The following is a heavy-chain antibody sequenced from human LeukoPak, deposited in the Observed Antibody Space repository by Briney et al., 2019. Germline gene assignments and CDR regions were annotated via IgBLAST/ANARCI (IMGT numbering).Heavy chain of an antibody. CDR1: GFTFSSYG. Sequence: GGSLRLSCAASGFTFSSYGMHWVRQAPGKGLEWVSSISTNSNYIYYADSVKGRFTISRDNAKDSLYLQMNSLRAEDTAVYYCARVQGAYSSSFGFDYWGQGTLVTVSS. CDR2: ISTNSNYI. D-gene: IGHD6-6*01. CDR3: ARVQGAYSSSFGFDY. V-gene: IGHV3-21*01. J-gene: IGHJ4*02.